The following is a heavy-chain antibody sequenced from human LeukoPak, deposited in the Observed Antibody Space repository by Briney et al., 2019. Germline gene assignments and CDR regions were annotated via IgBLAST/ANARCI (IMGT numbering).Heavy chain of an antibody. D-gene: IGHD3-22*01. J-gene: IGHJ3*02. CDR2: INSYNGNK. CDR3: ARVGGGSSGYYQDAFDI. V-gene: IGHV1-18*01. Sequence: SSVTVTFKASGYTFTTYGISWLRQAPAQGLDGVGWINSYNGNKNYAQRFHGRVTMTTDTSTRTAYMELRSLGSDDTAVYDWARVGGGSSGYYQDAFDIWGQGTMVTVSS. CDR1: GYTFTTYG.